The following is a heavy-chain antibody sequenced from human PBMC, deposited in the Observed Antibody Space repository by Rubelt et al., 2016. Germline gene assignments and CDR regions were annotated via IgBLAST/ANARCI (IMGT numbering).Heavy chain of an antibody. V-gene: IGHV4-59*01. Sequence: GSTNYNPSLKSRVTISVDTSKNQFSLKLSSVTAADTAVYYCAREVYCGGDCYSEDAFDIWGQGTMVTASS. D-gene: IGHD2-21*02. CDR3: AREVYCGGDCYSEDAFDI. CDR2: GST. J-gene: IGHJ3*02.